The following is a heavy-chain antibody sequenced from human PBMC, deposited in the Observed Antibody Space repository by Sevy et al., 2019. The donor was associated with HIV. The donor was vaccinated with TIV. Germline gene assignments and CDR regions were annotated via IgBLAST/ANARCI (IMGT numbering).Heavy chain of an antibody. V-gene: IGHV3-21*01. CDR1: GFTFSSYS. J-gene: IGHJ3*02. Sequence: GGSLRLSCAASGFTFSSYSMNWVRQAPGKGLEWVSSISSSSSYIYYADSVKGRFTLSRDNAKNSLYLQMNSLRAEDTAVYYCARDRGIAVATDAFDIWGHGTMITVSS. CDR2: ISSSSSYI. D-gene: IGHD6-19*01. CDR3: ARDRGIAVATDAFDI.